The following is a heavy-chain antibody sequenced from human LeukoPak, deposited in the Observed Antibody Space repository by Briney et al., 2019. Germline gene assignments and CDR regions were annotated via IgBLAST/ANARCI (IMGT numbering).Heavy chain of an antibody. J-gene: IGHJ4*02. Sequence: PGGSLRLSCAASGFIFSNFWMNWVRQTPGKGLLWVARIDSDGTTTTYADSVKDRFTISRDNARSTLYLHMNDLRAEDTAVYYCTTVQFSSSPVPDFWGQGTLVTVSS. V-gene: IGHV3-74*01. CDR1: GFIFSNFW. CDR3: TTVQFSSSPVPDF. D-gene: IGHD6-6*01. CDR2: IDSDGTTT.